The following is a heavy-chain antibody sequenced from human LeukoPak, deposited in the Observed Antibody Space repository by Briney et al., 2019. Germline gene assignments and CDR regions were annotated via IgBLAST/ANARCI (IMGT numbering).Heavy chain of an antibody. CDR1: GGSISDYY. CDR3: ARGLQLDN. CDR2: IHISGTT. V-gene: IGHV4-4*07. Sequence: SETLSLTCTVSGGSISDYYWSWVRQPAGKGLEWIGRIHISGTTYYNPSLKSRFTMSIDTSKNQFSLKLSSVTAADTAVYYCARGLQLDNWGQGTLVTVSS. D-gene: IGHD4-11*01. J-gene: IGHJ4*02.